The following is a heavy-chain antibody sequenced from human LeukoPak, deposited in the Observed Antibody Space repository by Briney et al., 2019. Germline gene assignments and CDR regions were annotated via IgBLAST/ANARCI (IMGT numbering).Heavy chain of an antibody. Sequence: GGSLRLSCAASGFTFGSYAMHWVRQAPGKGLEWVAVISYGGSNKYYADSVKGRFTISRDNSKNTLYLQMNSLRAEDTAVYYCARALWIQLDDAFDIWGQGTMVTVSS. CDR3: ARALWIQLDDAFDI. CDR1: GFTFGSYA. J-gene: IGHJ3*02. CDR2: ISYGGSNK. D-gene: IGHD5-18*01. V-gene: IGHV3-30-3*01.